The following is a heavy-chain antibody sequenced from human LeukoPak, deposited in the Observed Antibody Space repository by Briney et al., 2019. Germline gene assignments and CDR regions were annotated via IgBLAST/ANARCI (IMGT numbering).Heavy chain of an antibody. CDR3: ARVNSRVFDY. CDR1: GFTFSSYS. V-gene: IGHV3-48*04. J-gene: IGHJ4*02. D-gene: IGHD2/OR15-2a*01. CDR2: ISSSSSTI. Sequence: GGSLRLSCAASGFTFSSYSINWVRQAPGKGLEWVSYISSSSSTIYYADSVKGRFTISRDNAKNSLYLQMSSLRAEDTAVYYCARVNSRVFDYWGQGTLVTVSS.